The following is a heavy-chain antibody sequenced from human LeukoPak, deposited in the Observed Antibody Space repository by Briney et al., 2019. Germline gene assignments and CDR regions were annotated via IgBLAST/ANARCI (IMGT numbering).Heavy chain of an antibody. D-gene: IGHD5-18*01. CDR1: GGTFSSYA. Sequence: VKVSCKASGGTFSSYAISWVRQAPGQGLEWMGGIIPIFGTANYAQKFQGRVTITADESTSTAYMELSSLRSEDTAVYYCARDRDTAMVTYDAFDIWGQGTMVTVSS. CDR2: IIPIFGTA. CDR3: ARDRDTAMVTYDAFDI. V-gene: IGHV1-69*13. J-gene: IGHJ3*02.